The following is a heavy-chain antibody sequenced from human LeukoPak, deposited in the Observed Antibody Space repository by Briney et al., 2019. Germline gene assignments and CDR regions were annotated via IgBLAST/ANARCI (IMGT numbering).Heavy chain of an antibody. CDR2: IRYDGSNK. D-gene: IGHD5-18*01. Sequence: GGSLRLSCAASGFTFSDYYMSWIRQAPGKGLEWVAVIRYDGSNKYYGDSVKGRFTISRDNSKNTLYLQMNSLRAEDTAVYYCARALSAMVPDYWGQGTLLTVSS. V-gene: IGHV3-33*08. CDR1: GFTFSDYY. CDR3: ARALSAMVPDY. J-gene: IGHJ4*02.